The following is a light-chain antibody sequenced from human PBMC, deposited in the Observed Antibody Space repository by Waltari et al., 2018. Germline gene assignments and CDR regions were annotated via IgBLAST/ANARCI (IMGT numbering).Light chain of an antibody. Sequence: TISCSGTSSNLGNNVVNWYQQVPGTAPKLLIYRNDLRPSGVPDRFSASKSGTSASLAISGLQSEDEAEYYCASWDDNLNGHWVFGGGTKVTVL. CDR2: RND. J-gene: IGLJ3*02. CDR3: ASWDDNLNGHWV. CDR1: SSNLGNNV. V-gene: IGLV1-44*01.